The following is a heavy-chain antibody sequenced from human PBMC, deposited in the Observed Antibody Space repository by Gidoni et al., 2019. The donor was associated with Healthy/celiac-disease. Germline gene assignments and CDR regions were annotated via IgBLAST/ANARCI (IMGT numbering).Heavy chain of an antibody. CDR1: GFSLSTSGVG. Sequence: QITLKEEGTTLVKPTQTLTLTCTFSGFSLSTSGVGVGWIRQPPGKALEWLALIYWDDDKRYSPSLKSRLTITKDTSKNQVVLTMTNMDPVDTATYYCAHSKEMATIESGGALFDYWGQGTLFTVSS. CDR2: IYWDDDK. J-gene: IGHJ4*02. D-gene: IGHD5-12*01. CDR3: AHSKEMATIESGGALFDY. V-gene: IGHV2-5*02.